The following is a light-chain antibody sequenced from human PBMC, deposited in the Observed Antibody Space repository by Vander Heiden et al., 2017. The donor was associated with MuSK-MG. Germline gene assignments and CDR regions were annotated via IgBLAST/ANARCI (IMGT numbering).Light chain of an antibody. J-gene: IGKJ1*01. CDR3: QQRSNWWT. V-gene: IGKV3-11*01. CDR2: DAS. CDR1: QSVSSS. Sequence: EIVLTQSPATLSLSPGERATLSCRASQSVSSSLAWYQQKPGQAPRLLIYDASNRATGIPARFSGSGSGTDFTLTISSLEPEDFAVYYCQQRSNWWTFGQGTKVEIK.